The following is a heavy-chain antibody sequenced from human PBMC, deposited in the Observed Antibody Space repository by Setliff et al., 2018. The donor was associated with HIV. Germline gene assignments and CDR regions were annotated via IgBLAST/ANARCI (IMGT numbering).Heavy chain of an antibody. CDR3: ARQGEVGAPFDY. J-gene: IGHJ4*02. CDR1: GGSITGHY. Sequence: PSETLSLACTVSGGSITGHYWSWIRQPPGKGLEWIGYIHYSGRSNYNPSLKSRVSISLDTSKKQVSLKLNSVTAADTAVYYCARQGEVGAPFDYWGQGTLVTVSS. V-gene: IGHV4-59*11. D-gene: IGHD1-26*01. CDR2: IHYSGRS.